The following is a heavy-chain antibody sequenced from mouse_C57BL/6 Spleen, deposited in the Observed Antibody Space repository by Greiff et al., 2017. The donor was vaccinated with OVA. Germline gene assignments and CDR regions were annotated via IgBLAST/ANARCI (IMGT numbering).Heavy chain of an antibody. D-gene: IGHD2-1*01. CDR2: IRSGSSTI. CDR1: GFTFSDYG. V-gene: IGHV5-17*01. J-gene: IGHJ4*01. Sequence: VQLKQSGGGLVKPGGSLKLSCAASGFTFSDYGMHWVRQAPEKGLEWVAYIRSGSSTIYYADTVKGRFTISRDNAKNTLFLQMTSLRSEDTAMYYCASVYGNYRAMDYWGQGTSVTVSS. CDR3: ASVYGNYRAMDY.